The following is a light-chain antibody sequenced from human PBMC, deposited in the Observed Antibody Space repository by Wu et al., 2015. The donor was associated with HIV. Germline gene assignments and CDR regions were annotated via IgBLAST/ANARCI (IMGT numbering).Light chain of an antibody. CDR2: GAS. CDR1: QSVSSSY. J-gene: IGKJ3*01. CDR3: QHRGFT. Sequence: EIVLTQSPGTLSLSPGERATLSCRASQSVSSSYLAWYQQKPGQAPRLLIYGASSRATGIPDRFSGSGSGTDFTLTISRLEPEDFAVYYCQHRGFTFGPGTKVDIK. V-gene: IGKV3-20*01.